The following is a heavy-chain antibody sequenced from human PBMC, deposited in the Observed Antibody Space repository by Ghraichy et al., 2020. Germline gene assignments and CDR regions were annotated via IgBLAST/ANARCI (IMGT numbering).Heavy chain of an antibody. CDR1: GGSFNNFI. Sequence: SVKVSCKASGGSFNNFIISWVRQAPGQGLEWMGRIIPILGTTNYAQKFHDRVDITADKSTTTAYMELSSLRSEDTAVYYCASLRGMGIVSSHYNQYYLDVWGKGTTVIVSS. D-gene: IGHD2-2*01. CDR3: ASLRGMGIVSSHYNQYYLDV. CDR2: IIPILGTT. J-gene: IGHJ6*03. V-gene: IGHV1-69*08.